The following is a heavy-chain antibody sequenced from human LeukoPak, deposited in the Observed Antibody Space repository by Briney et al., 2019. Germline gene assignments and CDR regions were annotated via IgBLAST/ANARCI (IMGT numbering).Heavy chain of an antibody. CDR2: ISYDGSNK. D-gene: IGHD2-8*01. J-gene: IGHJ3*02. V-gene: IGHV3-30*04. CDR1: GFTFSSYA. Sequence: GGSLRLSCAASGFTFSSYAMHWVRQAPGKGLEWVAVISYDGSNKYYADSVKGRFTISRDNAKNSLYLQMNSLRAEDTAVYYCARARTTFDIWGQGTMVTVSS. CDR3: ARARTTFDI.